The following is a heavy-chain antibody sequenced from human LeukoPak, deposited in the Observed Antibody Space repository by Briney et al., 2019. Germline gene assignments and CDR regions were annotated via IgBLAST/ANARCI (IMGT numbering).Heavy chain of an antibody. CDR2: IYHSGST. Sequence: ETLSLTCVVSGYSISSGYYWGWIRQPPGKGLEWIGSIYHSGSTYYNPSLKSRVTISVDTSKNQFSLKLRSVTAADTAVYYCARPAYAEYSSSWWAYWGQGTLVTVSS. D-gene: IGHD6-6*01. V-gene: IGHV4-38-2*01. CDR3: ARPAYAEYSSSWWAY. CDR1: GYSISSGYY. J-gene: IGHJ4*02.